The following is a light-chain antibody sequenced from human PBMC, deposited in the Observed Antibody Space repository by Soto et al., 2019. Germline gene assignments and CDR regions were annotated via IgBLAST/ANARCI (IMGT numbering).Light chain of an antibody. Sequence: DIQMIQTTSSLAASVSARVTIICRASQGIRSDLGWYQQKPGNAPQLLIYDASNLETGVPSRLSGSGSGTDFTFTISSMQHEDTATYYCQQYDNLPLFGQGTRLEIK. V-gene: IGKV1-33*01. CDR3: QQYDNLPL. CDR1: QGIRSD. CDR2: DAS. J-gene: IGKJ5*01.